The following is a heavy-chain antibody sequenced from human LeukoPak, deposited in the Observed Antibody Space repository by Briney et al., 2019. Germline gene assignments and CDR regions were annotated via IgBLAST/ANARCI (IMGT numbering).Heavy chain of an antibody. J-gene: IGHJ6*02. Sequence: ASVKVSCKASGYTFTSYGISWVRQAPGQGLEWMVWISAYNGNTNYAQKLQGRVTMTTDTSTSTAYMELRSLRSDDTAVYYCARGLRSPDYYYYGMDVWGQGTTVTVSS. CDR2: ISAYNGNT. CDR1: GYTFTSYG. D-gene: IGHD5/OR15-5a*01. V-gene: IGHV1-18*01. CDR3: ARGLRSPDYYYYGMDV.